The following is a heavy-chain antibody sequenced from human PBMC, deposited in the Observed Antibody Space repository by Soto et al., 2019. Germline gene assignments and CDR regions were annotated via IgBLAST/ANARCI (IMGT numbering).Heavy chain of an antibody. D-gene: IGHD5-12*01. Sequence: QVQLQESGPGLVKPSETLSLTCTVSGGSISSYYWSWIRQPAGKGLEWIGRIYTSGSTNYNPSLKGRVTMAVDTSKNQFSLKLSSVTAADTAVYYCARLDSGYDYGTGTGRYYYGMDVWGQGTTVTVSS. CDR1: GGSISSYY. CDR2: IYTSGST. CDR3: ARLDSGYDYGTGTGRYYYGMDV. V-gene: IGHV4-4*07. J-gene: IGHJ6*02.